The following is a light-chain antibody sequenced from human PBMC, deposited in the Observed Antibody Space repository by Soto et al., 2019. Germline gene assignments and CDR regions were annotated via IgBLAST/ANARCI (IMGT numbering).Light chain of an antibody. J-gene: IGLJ3*02. V-gene: IGLV3-9*01. CDR2: RDS. CDR3: HVWDSSTAV. Sequence: SYELTQPLSVSVPLGQAASITCGGNNIGTRNVNWYQQKPGQAPVLVVYRDSNRPSGIPERFSGSNSGNTATLTISRAQAGDDVDYYCHVWDSSTAVFGGGTQLTVL. CDR1: NIGTRN.